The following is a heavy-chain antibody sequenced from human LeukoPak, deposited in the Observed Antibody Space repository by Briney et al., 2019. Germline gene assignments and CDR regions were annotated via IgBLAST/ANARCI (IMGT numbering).Heavy chain of an antibody. J-gene: IGHJ4*02. CDR2: IWYDGSNK. CDR3: AKDASGFFRPYYFDY. D-gene: IGHD3-10*01. Sequence: PGRSLRLSCAASGFTFSSYGMHWVRQAPGKGLEWVAVIWYDGSNKYYADSVKGRFTISRDNSKNTLYLQMNSLRAEDTAVYYCAKDASGFFRPYYFDYWGQGTLVTVSS. V-gene: IGHV3-33*06. CDR1: GFTFSSYG.